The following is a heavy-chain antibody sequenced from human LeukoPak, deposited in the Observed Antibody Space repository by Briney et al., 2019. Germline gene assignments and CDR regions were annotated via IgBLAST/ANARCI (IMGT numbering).Heavy chain of an antibody. CDR2: MNPNSGNT. CDR3: ARVLRGGYGFDY. Sequence: ASVKVSCKASGYTFTSYDINWVRQATGQGLEWMGWMNPNSGNTGYAQKFQGRVTMTRNTSISTAYMELSSLRSDDTAVYYCARVLRGGYGFDYWGQGTLVTVSS. V-gene: IGHV1-8*01. J-gene: IGHJ4*02. D-gene: IGHD2-15*01. CDR1: GYTFTSYD.